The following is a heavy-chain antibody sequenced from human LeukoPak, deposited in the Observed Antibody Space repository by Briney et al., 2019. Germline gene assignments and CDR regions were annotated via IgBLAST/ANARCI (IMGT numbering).Heavy chain of an antibody. CDR2: ISSNGGST. V-gene: IGHV3-64D*06. Sequence: GGSLRLSCSASGFTFSSYAMHWVRQAPGKGLEYVSAISSNGGSTYYADSVKGRFTISRDNSKNTLSLQMSSLRPEDTAVYYCARGADHGGSYYPDWGQGTRVTVSS. D-gene: IGHD3-10*01. CDR1: GFTFSSYA. J-gene: IGHJ4*02. CDR3: ARGADHGGSYYPD.